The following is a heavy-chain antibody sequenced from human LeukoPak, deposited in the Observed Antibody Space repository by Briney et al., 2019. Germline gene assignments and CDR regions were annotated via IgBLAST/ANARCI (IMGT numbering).Heavy chain of an antibody. D-gene: IGHD3-10*01. J-gene: IGHJ4*02. CDR3: ARESPRGGPDY. CDR2: ISSSSSTI. Sequence: GGSLRLSCAASGFTFSSYSMNWVRQAPGKGLEWVSYISSSSSTIYYADSVKGRLTISRDNAKNSLYLQMNSLRAEDTAVYYCARESPRGGPDYWGQGTLVTVSS. CDR1: GFTFSSYS. V-gene: IGHV3-48*01.